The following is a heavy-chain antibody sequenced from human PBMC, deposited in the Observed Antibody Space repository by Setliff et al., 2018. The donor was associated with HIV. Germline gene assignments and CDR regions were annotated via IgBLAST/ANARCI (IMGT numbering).Heavy chain of an antibody. CDR1: GYSFSSYG. J-gene: IGHJ4*02. Sequence: ASVKVSCKASGYSFSSYGISWVRQAPGQALEWMGWISTDNHKTNYAQRLQDRVTITADKATSTVYMEVSSLRSEDTAVYYCARGPERYSSDSNGYYYDYWGQGTLVTVSS. CDR2: ISTDNHKT. D-gene: IGHD3-22*01. V-gene: IGHV1-18*01. CDR3: ARGPERYSSDSNGYYYDY.